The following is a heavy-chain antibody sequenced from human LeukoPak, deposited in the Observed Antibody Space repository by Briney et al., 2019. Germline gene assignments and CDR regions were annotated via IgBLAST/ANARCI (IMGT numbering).Heavy chain of an antibody. CDR1: GYTFTGYY. CDR3: AAVLDSYGHFDY. D-gene: IGHD5-18*01. J-gene: IGHJ4*02. Sequence: VASVKVSCKASGYTFTGYYMHWVRQAPGQGLEWMGWINPNSGGTNYAQKFQGRVTMTRDTSIGTAYMELSRLRSDDTAVYYCAAVLDSYGHFDYWGQGTLVTVSS. V-gene: IGHV1-2*02. CDR2: INPNSGGT.